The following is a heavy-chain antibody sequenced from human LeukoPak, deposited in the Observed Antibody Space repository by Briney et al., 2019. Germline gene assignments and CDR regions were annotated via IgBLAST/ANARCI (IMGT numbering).Heavy chain of an antibody. D-gene: IGHD3-22*01. J-gene: IGHJ6*03. CDR1: GGSISSSSYY. V-gene: IGHV4-39*01. Sequence: SETLSLTCTVSGGSISSSSYYWGWIRQPPGKGLEWIGSIYYSGSTYYNPSLKSRVTISVDTSKNQFSLKLSSVTAADTAVYYCERRYYDSSGYYYYYHMDVWGKGTTVTVSS. CDR3: ERRYYDSSGYYYYYHMDV. CDR2: IYYSGST.